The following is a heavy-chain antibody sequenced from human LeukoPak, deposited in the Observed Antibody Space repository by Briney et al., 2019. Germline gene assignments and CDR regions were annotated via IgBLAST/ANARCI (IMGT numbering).Heavy chain of an antibody. CDR1: GYSINNYW. CDR2: IYPADSDI. D-gene: IGHD1-7*01. J-gene: IGHJ6*02. Sequence: GESLKISCKGSGYSINNYWIGWVRQMPGKGLEWMGIIYPADSDIRYSPSFQGQVTISADKSISTAYLQWSSLKASDTAMYYCARRLTGTGMDVWGQGTTVTVSS. V-gene: IGHV5-51*01. CDR3: ARRLTGTGMDV.